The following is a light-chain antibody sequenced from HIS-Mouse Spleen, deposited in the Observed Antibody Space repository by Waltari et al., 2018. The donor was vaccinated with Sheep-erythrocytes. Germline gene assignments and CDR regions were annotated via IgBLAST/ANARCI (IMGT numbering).Light chain of an antibody. CDR2: DVS. CDR1: SRDVGSYNL. CDR3: CSYAGSYNHV. J-gene: IGLJ1*01. V-gene: IGLV2-23*02. Sequence: QSALTQPASVSGSPGQSITISCTGTSRDVGSYNLLSWYQQHPGKAPKLMIYDVSKRPSGVPDRFSGSKSGNTASLTISGLQAEDEADYYCCSYAGSYNHVFATGTKVTVL.